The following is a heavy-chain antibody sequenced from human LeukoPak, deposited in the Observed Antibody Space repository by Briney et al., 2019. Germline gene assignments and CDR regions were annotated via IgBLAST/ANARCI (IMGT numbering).Heavy chain of an antibody. Sequence: VSVKVSCKVSGYSGIELDMHWVRQAPGKGLEWMGGFDREDGGTIYARKFQGRITMTEDTSTDTAYMELRRLTSEDTAVYYCATHTISGVVTYAFHMWGRGTLVTVSS. CDR3: ATHTISGVVTYAFHM. D-gene: IGHD3-3*01. CDR2: FDREDGGT. V-gene: IGHV1-24*01. CDR1: GYSGIELD. J-gene: IGHJ3*02.